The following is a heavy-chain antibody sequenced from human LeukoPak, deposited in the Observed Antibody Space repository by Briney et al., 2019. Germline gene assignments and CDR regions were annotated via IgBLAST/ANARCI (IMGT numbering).Heavy chain of an antibody. CDR1: GGSISSSSYY. Sequence: SETLSLTCTVSGGSISSSSYYWGWIRQPPGKGLEWIGSIYYSGSTYYNPSLKSRVTISVDTSKNQFSLKLSSVTAADTAVYYCARAFPYGSGSYMYYYYYMDVWSKGTTVTVSS. CDR2: IYYSGST. D-gene: IGHD3-10*01. J-gene: IGHJ6*03. CDR3: ARAFPYGSGSYMYYYYYMDV. V-gene: IGHV4-39*07.